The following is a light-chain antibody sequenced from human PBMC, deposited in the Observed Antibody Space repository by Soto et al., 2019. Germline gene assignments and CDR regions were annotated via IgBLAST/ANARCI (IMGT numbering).Light chain of an antibody. Sequence: EIVLTQSPATLSLSPGERATLSFMASQSVSSYLAWYQQKPGQAPRRLIYGASSRATGIPDRFSGSGSGTDFTLTISRLEPEDFAVYYCQYYGTSPQTFGQGTKVDIK. V-gene: IGKV3-20*01. CDR1: QSVSSY. J-gene: IGKJ1*01. CDR2: GAS. CDR3: QYYGTSPQT.